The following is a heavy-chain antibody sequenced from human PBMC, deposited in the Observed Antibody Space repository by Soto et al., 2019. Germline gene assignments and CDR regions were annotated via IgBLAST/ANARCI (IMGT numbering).Heavy chain of an antibody. Sequence: SETLSLTCTVSGESISSSSYYWGWIRQPPGKGLEWIGSIYYSGSTYYNPSLKSRVTISVDTSKNQFSLKLSSVTAADTAVYYCARGAITMIVVVTPHDAFDIWGQGTMVTVSS. CDR3: ARGAITMIVVVTPHDAFDI. CDR1: GESISSSSYY. D-gene: IGHD3-22*01. V-gene: IGHV4-39*01. CDR2: IYYSGST. J-gene: IGHJ3*02.